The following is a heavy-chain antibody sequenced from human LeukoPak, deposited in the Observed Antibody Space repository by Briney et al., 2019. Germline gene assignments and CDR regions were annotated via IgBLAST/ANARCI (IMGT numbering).Heavy chain of an antibody. V-gene: IGHV3-48*01. D-gene: IGHD6-19*01. CDR1: GSTFSSYS. J-gene: IGHJ4*02. CDR3: ARGGVYSSGLYVDY. Sequence: PGGSLRLSCAASGSTFSSYSMNWVRQAPGKGLEWVSYISSSSSTIYYADSVKGRFTISRDNAKNSLYLQMNSLRAEDTAVYYCARGGVYSSGLYVDYWGQGTLVTVSS. CDR2: ISSSSSTI.